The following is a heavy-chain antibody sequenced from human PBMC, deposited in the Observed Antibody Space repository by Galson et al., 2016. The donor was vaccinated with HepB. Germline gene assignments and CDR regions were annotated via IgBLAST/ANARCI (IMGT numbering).Heavy chain of an antibody. Sequence: SLRLSCAASGFSFSSYSMNWVRQAPGKGLEWVSYISSTSSPTIYYADSVKGRFTISRDNAKNSLYLQMNSLRDEDTAVYYCARGVGPAYMDVWGKGTTVTASS. CDR3: ARGVGPAYMDV. CDR1: GFSFSSYS. CDR2: ISSTSSPTI. D-gene: IGHD5/OR15-5a*01. V-gene: IGHV3-48*02. J-gene: IGHJ6*03.